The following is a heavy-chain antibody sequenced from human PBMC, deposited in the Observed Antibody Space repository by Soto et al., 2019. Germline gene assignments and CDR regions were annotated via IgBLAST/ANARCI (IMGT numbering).Heavy chain of an antibody. CDR1: GYSFTSYW. CDR2: VYPGDSDT. V-gene: IGHV5-51*01. J-gene: IGHJ3*02. CDR3: ARHPTEIIYGDQGPNDPFDI. Sequence: PGESLKISCKGSGYSFTSYWIGGVRQRPGEGLEWLGAVYPGDSDTRYSPSFQGQVTISVDKSISTAYLQWSSLRTSDSAMYYCARHPTEIIYGDQGPNDPFDIWGQGTMLTLS. D-gene: IGHD3-3*02.